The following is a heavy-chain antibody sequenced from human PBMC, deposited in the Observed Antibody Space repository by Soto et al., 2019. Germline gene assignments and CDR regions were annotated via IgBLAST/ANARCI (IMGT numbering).Heavy chain of an antibody. CDR3: SSSAHSAGQH. CDR2: IKEDGGGK. Sequence: EVQLVESGGGLVQPGGSLRLSCTASVSGFSISYYWMSWVRQAPGKGLEWVAHIKEDGGGKLYADSVEGRFTISRDNAKNTLSLEMDSLRVEDTAVYFCSSSAHSAGQHWGPGTLVTVSS. D-gene: IGHD6-13*01. V-gene: IGHV3-7*03. J-gene: IGHJ4*02. CDR1: GFSISYYW.